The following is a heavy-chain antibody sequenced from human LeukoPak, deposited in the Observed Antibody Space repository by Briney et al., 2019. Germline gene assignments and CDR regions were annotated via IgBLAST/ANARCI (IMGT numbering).Heavy chain of an antibody. D-gene: IGHD6-19*01. CDR2: IYYSGST. CDR3: ARQPLRAVAAVNWFDP. V-gene: IGHV4-59*04. Sequence: SETLSLTCTVSGGSISSYYWSWIRQPPGKGLEWIGYIYYSGSTYYNPSLKSRVTISVDTSKNQFSLKLSSVTAADTAVYYCARQPLRAVAAVNWFDPWGQGTLVTVSS. CDR1: GGSISSYY. J-gene: IGHJ5*02.